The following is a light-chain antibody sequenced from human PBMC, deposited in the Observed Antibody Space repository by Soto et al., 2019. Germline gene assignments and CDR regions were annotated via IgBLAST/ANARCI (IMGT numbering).Light chain of an antibody. V-gene: IGKV3-20*01. J-gene: IGKJ5*01. CDR2: GAS. CDR3: QHYGSSSNT. CDR1: ESVTSSH. Sequence: EIVLTQSPDTLSLSPGERATLSCRASESVTSSHLAWNQQKRGQAPRLLIYGASSRATGTPDRFSGSGSGTDFTLTICRLEPGDFAVYYCQHYGSSSNTFGQGTRLEIK.